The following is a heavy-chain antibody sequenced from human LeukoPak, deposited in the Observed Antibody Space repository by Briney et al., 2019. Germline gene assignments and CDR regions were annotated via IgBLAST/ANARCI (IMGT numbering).Heavy chain of an antibody. J-gene: IGHJ5*02. V-gene: IGHV4-34*01. Sequence: SETLSLTCAVYGGSFSGYSWNWIRQPAGKGLEWIGEINHSGSSKYSPYLKSRVPISLDTPKNQFSLKLTSITAADTAVYYCASGPMRSWFDPWGQGTLVTVSS. CDR2: INHSGSS. CDR3: ASGPMRSWFDP. CDR1: GGSFSGYS.